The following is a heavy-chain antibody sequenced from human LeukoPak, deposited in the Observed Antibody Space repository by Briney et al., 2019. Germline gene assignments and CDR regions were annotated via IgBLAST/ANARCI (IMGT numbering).Heavy chain of an antibody. Sequence: GGSLRLSCAASGFTFSSYSMSWVRQAPGKGLEWVSSISSSSSYIYYAYSVKGRVTISRDKGKNSLYLQMNSLRAEDTAVYYCARDRQQLLAQGLDPWGKGNLVTVSS. CDR1: GFTFSSYS. CDR2: ISSSSSYI. CDR3: ARDRQQLLAQGLDP. V-gene: IGHV3-21*01. D-gene: IGHD6-19*01. J-gene: IGHJ5*02.